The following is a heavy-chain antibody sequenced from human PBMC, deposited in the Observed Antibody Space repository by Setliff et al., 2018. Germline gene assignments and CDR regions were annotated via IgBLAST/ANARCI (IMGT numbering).Heavy chain of an antibody. V-gene: IGHV3-72*01. J-gene: IGHJ4*02. CDR3: TTGSVCVGDCYSGRLNY. Sequence: PGGSLRLSCEASGFTFSGYSMNWVRQAPGKGLGWLGRTRNKALNYATEYAASVKGRSTISRDDSTNSFYLLMDSLKTEDTAVYYCTTGSVCVGDCYSGRLNYWGQGTLVTVSS. CDR1: GFTFSGYS. D-gene: IGHD2-21*02. CDR2: TRNKALNYAT.